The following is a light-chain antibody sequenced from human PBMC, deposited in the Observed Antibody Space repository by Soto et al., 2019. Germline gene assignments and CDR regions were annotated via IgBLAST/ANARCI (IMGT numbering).Light chain of an antibody. CDR1: QSISSW. CDR3: QQYNSYPT. V-gene: IGKV1-5*03. CDR2: KAS. J-gene: IGKJ4*01. Sequence: DIQMTQSPSTLSASVGDRVTITCRASQSISSWLAWYQQKPGKAPKLLIYKASSLESGVPSRFSGSGSGTEVTLTISSLQPDDFASYYCQQYNSYPTFGGGTKMEIK.